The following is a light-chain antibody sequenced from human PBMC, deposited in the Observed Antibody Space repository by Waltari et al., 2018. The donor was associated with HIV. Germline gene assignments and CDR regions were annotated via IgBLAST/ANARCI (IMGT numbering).Light chain of an antibody. CDR1: SSDVGGYDY. Sequence: QSALTQPPSASGSPGQSVTISCTGTSSDVGGYDYVSWYQQHPGKAPKLIIYEGNKRPSGVPDRFSGSKSGNTASLTVSGLQSEDEADYYCSSYAGSNNLGVFGGGTKLTVL. J-gene: IGLJ2*01. CDR2: EGN. V-gene: IGLV2-8*01. CDR3: SSYAGSNNLGV.